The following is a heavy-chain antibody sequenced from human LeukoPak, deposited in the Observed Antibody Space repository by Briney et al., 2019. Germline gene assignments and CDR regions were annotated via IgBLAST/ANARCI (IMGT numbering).Heavy chain of an antibody. J-gene: IGHJ1*01. CDR3: ARSNTFCGTDCSGYFQH. Sequence: SETLSLTCTVSGGSLSSGNYYWSWIRQPPEKGLEWIGHMSYSGSAKYNPSLKSRVTISVDTSKNQISLRLSSVTAADTAVYYCARSNTFCGTDCSGYFQHWGQGTLVPVSS. V-gene: IGHV4-61*01. D-gene: IGHD2-21*02. CDR2: MSYSGSA. CDR1: GGSLSSGNYY.